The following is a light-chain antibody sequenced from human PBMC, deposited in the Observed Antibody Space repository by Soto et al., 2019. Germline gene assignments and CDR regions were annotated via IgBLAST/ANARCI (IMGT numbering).Light chain of an antibody. CDR1: QSVSSY. Sequence: LSPGERATLSCRASQSVSSYLAWYQQKPGQAPRLLIYDASNRATGIPARFGGSGSGTDFTLTISSLEPEDFAVYYCQQRSNWPTFGQGTKVDIK. CDR3: QQRSNWPT. J-gene: IGKJ1*01. V-gene: IGKV3-11*01. CDR2: DAS.